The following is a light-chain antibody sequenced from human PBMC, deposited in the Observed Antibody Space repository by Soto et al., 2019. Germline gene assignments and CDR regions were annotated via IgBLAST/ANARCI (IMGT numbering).Light chain of an antibody. CDR2: DAS. V-gene: IGKV3-11*01. J-gene: IGKJ2*01. Sequence: EIVLTQSPAPLSLSPGERDTLSSRASQSVSSYLAWYQQKPGQAPRLLIYDASNRATGIPARFSGSGSGTDFTLTISSLEPEDFVVYYCQQRSNWPRYTFGQGTKLEIK. CDR3: QQRSNWPRYT. CDR1: QSVSSY.